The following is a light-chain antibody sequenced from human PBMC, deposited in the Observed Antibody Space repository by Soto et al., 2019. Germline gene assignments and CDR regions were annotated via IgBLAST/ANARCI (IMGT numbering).Light chain of an antibody. J-gene: IGKJ5*01. Sequence: EIVLTQSPATLSLSPGERDTLSCRASQSVRSYLAWYKQKPGQAPRLLIYDASNRATGIPARFSGSGSGTDFTLTISSLEPEDFAVDDCQQRSNWPTFGQGTRLEIK. CDR2: DAS. CDR3: QQRSNWPT. CDR1: QSVRSY. V-gene: IGKV3-11*01.